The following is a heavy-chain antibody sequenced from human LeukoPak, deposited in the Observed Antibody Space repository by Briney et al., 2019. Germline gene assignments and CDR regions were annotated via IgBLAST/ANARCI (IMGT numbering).Heavy chain of an antibody. CDR2: ISYDGSNK. CDR3: ARTLDIVVVVAATSQLDY. J-gene: IGHJ4*02. V-gene: IGHV3-30-3*02. D-gene: IGHD2-15*01. Sequence: QSGGSLRLSCAASGFTFSSYAMHWVRQAPGKGLEWVAVISYDGSNKYYADSVKGRFTISKDNSKNTLYLQMNSLRAEDTAVYYCARTLDIVVVVAATSQLDYWGQGTLVTVSS. CDR1: GFTFSSYA.